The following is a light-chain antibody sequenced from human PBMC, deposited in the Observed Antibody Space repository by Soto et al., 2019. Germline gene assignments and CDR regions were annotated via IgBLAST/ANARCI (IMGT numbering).Light chain of an antibody. V-gene: IGKV1-39*01. J-gene: IGKJ2*01. CDR3: QQSSFTGYT. CDR1: QNIGTS. CDR2: AAS. Sequence: DIQMTQSPSSLSASVGDRVTITCRASQNIGTSLNWYQQRTGKAPQVLIYAASSLQSGVSSRFRGSGSGTNFTLTVSSLQPEYFAIYYCQQSSFTGYTFGQGTNRDIK.